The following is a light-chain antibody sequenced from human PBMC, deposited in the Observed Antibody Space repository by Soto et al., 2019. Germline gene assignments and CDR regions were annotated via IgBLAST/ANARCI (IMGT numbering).Light chain of an antibody. CDR2: GAS. V-gene: IGKV3-20*01. CDR1: QNIGSSN. Sequence: EIVSTQSPGTLSLSPGERATLSCRASQNIGSSNVAWYQHKPGLAPRLLLYGASTRATGIPDRFSGGGSGTDFTLTISSLQAEDVVVYYCQQYYSAPLTFGGGTKVDIK. CDR3: QQYYSAPLT. J-gene: IGKJ4*01.